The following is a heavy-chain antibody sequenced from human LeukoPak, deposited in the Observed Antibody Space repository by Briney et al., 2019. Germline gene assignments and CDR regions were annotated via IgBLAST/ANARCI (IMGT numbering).Heavy chain of an antibody. V-gene: IGHV3-9*01. Sequence: GGSLRLSCAASGFAFDDYAMHWVRQAPGKGLEWVSGISWNSGSIGYADSVKGRFTISRDNSKNTLYLQMNSLRAEDTAVYYCAKDRGSYLDDAFDIWGQGTMVTVSS. CDR1: GFAFDDYA. CDR3: AKDRGSYLDDAFDI. J-gene: IGHJ3*02. CDR2: ISWNSGSI. D-gene: IGHD1-26*01.